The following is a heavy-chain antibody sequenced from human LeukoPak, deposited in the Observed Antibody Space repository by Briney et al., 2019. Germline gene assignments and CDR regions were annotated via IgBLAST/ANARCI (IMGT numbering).Heavy chain of an antibody. V-gene: IGHV4-61*02. J-gene: IGHJ4*02. Sequence: SETLSLTCTVSGGSISSGSYYWSWIRQPAGKGLEWIGRIYTSGSTNYNPSLKSRVTISVDTSKNQFSLKLSSVTAADTAVYYCARVMVGYYDSSGYYYFDYWGQGTLVTAPS. CDR3: ARVMVGYYDSSGYYYFDY. D-gene: IGHD3-22*01. CDR2: IYTSGST. CDR1: GGSISSGSYY.